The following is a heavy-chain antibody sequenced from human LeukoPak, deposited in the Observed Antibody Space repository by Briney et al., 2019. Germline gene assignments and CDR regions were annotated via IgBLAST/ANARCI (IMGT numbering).Heavy chain of an antibody. J-gene: IGHJ6*03. Sequence: TPSETLSLTCTVSGGSISSSSYYWGWLRQPPGKGLEWIGSIYYSGSTYYNPSLKSRVTISVDTSKNQFSLKLSSVTAADTAVYYCARYPGIAVDNYYYYNMDVWGKGTTVTVSS. D-gene: IGHD6-19*01. CDR3: ARYPGIAVDNYYYYNMDV. CDR2: IYYSGST. CDR1: GGSISSSSYY. V-gene: IGHV4-39*07.